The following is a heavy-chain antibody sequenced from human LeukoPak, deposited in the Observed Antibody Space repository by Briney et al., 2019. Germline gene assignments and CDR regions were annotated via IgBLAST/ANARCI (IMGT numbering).Heavy chain of an antibody. CDR3: ARDSQPHYYGSGSYQAGNWFDP. CDR1: GDTFSRYG. D-gene: IGHD3-10*01. CDR2: ISGYNGNT. V-gene: IGHV1-18*01. Sequence: GASVKVSCKASGDTFSRYGISWVRQAPGQGLEWMGWISGYNGNTKYAQKLQGRVTMTTDTSTSTAYMELRSLRSDDTAVYYCARDSQPHYYGSGSYQAGNWFDPWGQGTLVPVSS. J-gene: IGHJ5*02.